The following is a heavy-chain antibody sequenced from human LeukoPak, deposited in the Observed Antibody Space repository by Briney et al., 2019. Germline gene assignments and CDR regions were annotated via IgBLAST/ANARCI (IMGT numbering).Heavy chain of an antibody. CDR1: GFTFSSYS. D-gene: IGHD3-22*01. V-gene: IGHV3-21*01. CDR3: AREIGNWLSGYIDY. J-gene: IGHJ4*02. CDR2: ISSSSSYI. Sequence: GGSLRLSCAASGFTFSSYSMNWVRQAPGKGLEWVSSISSSSSYIYYADSVKGRFTISRDNAKNSLYLQMNSLRAEDTAVYYCAREIGNWLSGYIDYWGQGTLVTVSS.